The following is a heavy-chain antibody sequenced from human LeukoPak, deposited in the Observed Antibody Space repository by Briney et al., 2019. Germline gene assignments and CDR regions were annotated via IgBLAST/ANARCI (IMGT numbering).Heavy chain of an antibody. CDR2: IYYTGSI. J-gene: IGHJ4*02. CDR1: GGSISRNY. CDR3: ARALGSVGYVYFDY. Sequence: SETLSLTCTVSGGSISRNYWSWIRKPPGKGLQWIGYIYYTGSINYNPSLKSRVTISVDTSKNQFTLRLSSVTAADTAVYYCARALGSVGYVYFDYWGQGTLVTVSS. D-gene: IGHD5-12*01. V-gene: IGHV4-59*01.